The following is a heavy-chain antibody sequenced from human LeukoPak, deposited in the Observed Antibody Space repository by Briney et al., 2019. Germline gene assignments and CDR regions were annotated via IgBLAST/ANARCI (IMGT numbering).Heavy chain of an antibody. Sequence: GESLKISCKGSGYSFPTYWIGWVRQMPGKGLEWMGIIYPGDSDTRYSPSFQGQVTISVDKSISTAYLQWSSLKASDTAMYYCARGAGLDYYDSSGYYDYWGQGTLVTVSS. CDR2: IYPGDSDT. CDR1: GYSFPTYW. J-gene: IGHJ4*02. V-gene: IGHV5-51*01. D-gene: IGHD3-22*01. CDR3: ARGAGLDYYDSSGYYDY.